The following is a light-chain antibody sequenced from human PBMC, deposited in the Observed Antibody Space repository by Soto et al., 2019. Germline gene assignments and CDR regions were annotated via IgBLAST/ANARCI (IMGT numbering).Light chain of an antibody. CDR2: GAS. CDR1: QSVSSSY. V-gene: IGKV3-20*01. J-gene: IGKJ1*01. CDR3: QQKWT. Sequence: EIVLTQPPGTLSLSPGERATLSCRASQSVSSSYLAWYQQKPGLAPRLLIYGASSRATGSPDRFSGSGSGTDFTLTISRLEPEDFAVYYCQQKWTFGQGTKVEIK.